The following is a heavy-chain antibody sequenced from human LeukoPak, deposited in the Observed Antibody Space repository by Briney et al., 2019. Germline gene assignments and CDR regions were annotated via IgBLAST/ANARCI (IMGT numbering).Heavy chain of an antibody. D-gene: IGHD5-12*01. CDR3: ASEMLRLGCDY. CDR1: GGTFSSYA. Sequence: SVKVSCKASGGTFSSYAFSWVRQAPGQGLEWMGRIIPILGIANYAQKFQGRVTITADKSTSTAYMELSSLRTEHTAVYCCASEMLRLGCDYWGQGTLVTVSS. V-gene: IGHV1-69*04. CDR2: IIPILGIA. J-gene: IGHJ4*02.